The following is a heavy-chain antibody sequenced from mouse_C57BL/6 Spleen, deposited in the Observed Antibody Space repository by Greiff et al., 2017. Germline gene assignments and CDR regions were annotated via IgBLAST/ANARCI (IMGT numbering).Heavy chain of an antibody. J-gene: IGHJ2*01. V-gene: IGHV14-4*01. Sequence: VQLKESGAELVRPGASVKLSCTASGFNIKDDYMHWVKQRPEQGLEWIGWIDPENGDTEYASKFQGKATITADTSSNTAYLQLSSLTSEDTAVYYCTPIYDGYPGWGQGTTLTVSS. CDR2: IDPENGDT. CDR3: TPIYDGYPG. D-gene: IGHD2-3*01. CDR1: GFNIKDDY.